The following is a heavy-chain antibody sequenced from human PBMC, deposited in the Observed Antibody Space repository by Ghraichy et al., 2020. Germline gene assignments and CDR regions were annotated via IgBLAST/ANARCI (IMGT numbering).Heavy chain of an antibody. J-gene: IGHJ6*02. CDR3: ARYQQTSICGVVIPTYYYYGMDV. CDR2: IWYDGSNK. V-gene: IGHV3-33*01. D-gene: IGHD3-3*01. Sequence: GGSLRLSCATSGFTFSSYGMHWVRQAPGKGLEWVAVIWYDGSNKYYADSVKGRFTISRDNSKNTLYLQMNSLRAEDTAVYYCARYQQTSICGVVIPTYYYYGMDVWGQGTTVTVSS. CDR1: GFTFSSYG.